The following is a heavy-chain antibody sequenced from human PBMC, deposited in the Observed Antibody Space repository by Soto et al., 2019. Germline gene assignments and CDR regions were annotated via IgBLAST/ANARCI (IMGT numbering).Heavy chain of an antibody. Sequence: VHLVESGGGLVKPGGSLRLTCAGSGFSFSDYTMNWVRQAPGKGLEWVSSISRGSDYIFYADTVKGRFTISRDNARNSLYLQMGSLRAEDTAVYYCAKDSGCVNNACAYDPWGQGTLVSVSS. CDR2: ISRGSDYI. J-gene: IGHJ5*02. CDR3: AKDSGCVNNACAYDP. D-gene: IGHD1-20*01. V-gene: IGHV3-21*01. CDR1: GFSFSDYT.